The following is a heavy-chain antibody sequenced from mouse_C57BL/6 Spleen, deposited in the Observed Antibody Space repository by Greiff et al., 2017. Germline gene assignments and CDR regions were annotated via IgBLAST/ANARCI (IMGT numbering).Heavy chain of an antibody. CDR3: FLYYYGSSYDAMDY. D-gene: IGHD1-1*01. CDR2: IYPGDGDT. J-gene: IGHJ4*01. Sequence: QVQLKQSGPELVKPGASVKISCKASGYAFSSSWMNWVKQRPGKGLEWIGRIYPGDGDTNYNGKFKGKATLTADKSSSTAYMQLSSLTSEDSAVYFCFLYYYGSSYDAMDYWGQGTSVTVSS. CDR1: GYAFSSSW. V-gene: IGHV1-82*01.